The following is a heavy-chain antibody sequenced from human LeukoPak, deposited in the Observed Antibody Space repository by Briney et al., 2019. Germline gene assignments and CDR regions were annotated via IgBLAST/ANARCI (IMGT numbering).Heavy chain of an antibody. D-gene: IGHD3-22*01. J-gene: IGHJ2*01. Sequence: ASVKVSCKASGYTFTNYDINWVRQATGQGLEWMGWMNPNSGNTGYAQKFQGRVTITRNTSISTAYMELSSLRSEDTAVYYCARDWNYYDSSGYYIDLWGRGTLVTVSS. CDR3: ARDWNYYDSSGYYIDL. CDR1: GYTFTNYD. V-gene: IGHV1-8*03. CDR2: MNPNSGNT.